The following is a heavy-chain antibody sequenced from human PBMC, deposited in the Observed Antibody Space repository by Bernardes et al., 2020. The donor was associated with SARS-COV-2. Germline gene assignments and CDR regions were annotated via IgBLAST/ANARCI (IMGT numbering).Heavy chain of an antibody. CDR1: GFTFSSYA. CDR3: VKDPRDDSSGSGNYYNNYYFDY. CDR2: ISTNGGST. J-gene: IGHJ4*02. D-gene: IGHD3-10*01. V-gene: IGHV3-64D*06. Sequence: GGSLRPSCSASGFTFSSYALHWVRQAPGKGLEYVSAISTNGGSTYYADSVKGRFTISRDNSKNTLFLQMSSLRAEDTAVYYCVKDPRDDSSGSGNYYNNYYFDYWGQGTLVTVSS.